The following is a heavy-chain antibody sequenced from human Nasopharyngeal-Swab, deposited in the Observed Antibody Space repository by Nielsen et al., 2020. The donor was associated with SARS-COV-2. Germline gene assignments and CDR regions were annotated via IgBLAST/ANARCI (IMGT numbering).Heavy chain of an antibody. Sequence: GESLKISCAASGFTFSSYAMSWARQAPGKGLEWVSAISGSGGSTYYADSVKGRFTISRDNSKNTLYLQMNSLRAEDTAVYYCARDQTYSSSWYTKYFQHWGQGTLVTVSS. V-gene: IGHV3-23*01. CDR3: ARDQTYSSSWYTKYFQH. D-gene: IGHD6-13*01. J-gene: IGHJ1*01. CDR2: ISGSGGST. CDR1: GFTFSSYA.